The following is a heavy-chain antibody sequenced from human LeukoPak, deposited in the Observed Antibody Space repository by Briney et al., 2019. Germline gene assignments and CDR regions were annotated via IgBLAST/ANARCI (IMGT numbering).Heavy chain of an antibody. CDR1: GFTFSNYW. Sequence: GGSLRLSCAASGFTFSNYWMYWVRQAPGKGLVWVSRINPDGRGTNCTDSVKGRFTISRDNANNTLYLQMNSLRAEDTAIYYCVRAIDYGDYEWFDPWGQGTLVSVSS. CDR2: INPDGRGT. CDR3: VRAIDYGDYEWFDP. V-gene: IGHV3-74*01. D-gene: IGHD4-17*01. J-gene: IGHJ5*02.